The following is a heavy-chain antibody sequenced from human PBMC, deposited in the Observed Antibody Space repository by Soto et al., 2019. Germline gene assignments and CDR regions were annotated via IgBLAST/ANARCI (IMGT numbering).Heavy chain of an antibody. CDR1: GFTFSIYW. CDR3: ARGDYSPSFDY. V-gene: IGHV3-7*01. J-gene: IGHJ4*02. CDR2: IKQDGSEK. Sequence: PGGSLRRYCAASGFTFSIYWMSWVRHAPGKGLEWVANIKQDGSEKYYVDSVKGRFTISRDNAKNSLYLQMNSLRAEDTAVYYCARGDYSPSFDYWGQGTLVTVSS. D-gene: IGHD4-4*01.